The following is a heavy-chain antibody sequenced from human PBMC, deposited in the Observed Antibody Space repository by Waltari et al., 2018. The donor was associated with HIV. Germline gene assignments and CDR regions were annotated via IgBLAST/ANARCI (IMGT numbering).Heavy chain of an antibody. D-gene: IGHD6-19*01. CDR2: NSGSGCST. CDR3: AKDGLAVAGPDAFDI. Sequence: EVQLLESGGGLVQPGGSLRLSCAASGFTFSSYAMSWVRQAPGKGLGWVSANSGSGCSTYYADSVKGRFTIARDNSKNTLYLQMNSLRAEDTAVYYCAKDGLAVAGPDAFDIWGQGTMVTVSS. J-gene: IGHJ3*02. V-gene: IGHV3-23*01. CDR1: GFTFSSYA.